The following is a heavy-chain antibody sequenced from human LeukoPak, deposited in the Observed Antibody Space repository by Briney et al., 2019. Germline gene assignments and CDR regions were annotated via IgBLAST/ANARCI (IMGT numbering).Heavy chain of an antibody. V-gene: IGHV1-69*04. Sequence: GASVKVSCKASGGTFSSYAISWVRQAPGQGLEWMGRIIPILGIANYAQKFQGRVTITADKSTSTAYMELSSLRSEDTAVYYCARGRYSGYEFDYWGQGTLVTVSS. CDR1: GGTFSSYA. CDR2: IIPILGIA. J-gene: IGHJ4*02. D-gene: IGHD5-12*01. CDR3: ARGRYSGYEFDY.